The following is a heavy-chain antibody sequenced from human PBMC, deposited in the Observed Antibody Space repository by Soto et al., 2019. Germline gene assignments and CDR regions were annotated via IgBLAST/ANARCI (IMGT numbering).Heavy chain of an antibody. CDR2: IIPIFGTA. Sequence: SVKVSCKASGCTFSSYAISWVRQAPGQGLEWMGGIIPIFGTANYAQKFQGRVTITADKSTSTAYMELSSLRSEDTAVYYCAGRFGYCTNGVCYIMNYYYYYGMEFWGQGTTVNVS. V-gene: IGHV1-69*06. CDR3: AGRFGYCTNGVCYIMNYYYYYGMEF. CDR1: GCTFSSYA. J-gene: IGHJ6*01. D-gene: IGHD2-8*01.